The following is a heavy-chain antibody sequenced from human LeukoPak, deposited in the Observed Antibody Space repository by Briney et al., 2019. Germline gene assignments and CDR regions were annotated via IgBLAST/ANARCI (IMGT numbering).Heavy chain of an antibody. D-gene: IGHD3-10*01. Sequence: PGGSLRLSCAASGFTFTSYAMTWVRQAPGKGLEWVSTISGGGVTTNYADSVKGRFTVSRDNSKNTLYLQIDSLRAEDTAVYYCAKRVYGYLDYWGQGTLVTVSS. CDR3: AKRVYGYLDY. CDR2: ISGGGVTT. J-gene: IGHJ4*02. CDR1: GFTFTSYA. V-gene: IGHV3-23*01.